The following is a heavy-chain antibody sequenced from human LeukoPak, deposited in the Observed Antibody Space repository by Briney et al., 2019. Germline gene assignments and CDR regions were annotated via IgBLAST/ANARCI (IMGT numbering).Heavy chain of an antibody. CDR3: AKDGNWARFEN. CDR1: GFTFSSSA. V-gene: IGHV3-23*01. Sequence: GGSLRLPCAASGFTFSSSAMSWVRQAPGKGLEWVSSISGSGGSTYYADSVKGRFTISRDNSKNTLYLQMNSLRAEDTAAYYCAKDGNWARFENWGQGTLVTVSS. J-gene: IGHJ4*02. CDR2: ISGSGGST. D-gene: IGHD7-27*01.